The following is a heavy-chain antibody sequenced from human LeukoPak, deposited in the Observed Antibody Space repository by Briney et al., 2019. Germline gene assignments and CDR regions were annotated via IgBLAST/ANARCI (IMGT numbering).Heavy chain of an antibody. CDR3: ARVGLVWELGH. D-gene: IGHD1-26*01. CDR2: INSDGSST. Sequence: GGSLRLSCAASGFTFSSYWMHWVRQAPGKGLVWVSRINSDGSSTSYADSVKGRFTISRDNAKNTLYLQMNSLRAEDTAVYYCARVGLVWELGHWGQGTLVTVSS. CDR1: GFTFSSYW. J-gene: IGHJ4*02. V-gene: IGHV3-74*01.